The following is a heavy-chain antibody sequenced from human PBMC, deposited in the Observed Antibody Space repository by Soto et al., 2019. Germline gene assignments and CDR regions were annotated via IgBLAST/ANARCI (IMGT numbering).Heavy chain of an antibody. CDR3: ARGPPYCGGDCYCNYYYGMDV. CDR2: IYYSGST. Sequence: QVQLQESGPGLVKPSQTLSLTCTVSGGSISSGGYYWSWIRQHPGKGLEWIGYIYYSGSTYYNPSPQSRVTISVYTSKNQFSLKLSSVTAADTAVYYCARGPPYCGGDCYCNYYYGMDVWGQGTTVTVSS. V-gene: IGHV4-31*03. D-gene: IGHD2-21*02. J-gene: IGHJ6*02. CDR1: GGSISSGGYY.